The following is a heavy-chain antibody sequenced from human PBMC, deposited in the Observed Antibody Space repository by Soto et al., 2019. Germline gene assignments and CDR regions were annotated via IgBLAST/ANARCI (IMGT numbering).Heavy chain of an antibody. J-gene: IGHJ4*02. CDR3: ARDLEFRDGNISHLDY. CDR1: GGTFSSHV. CDR2: IMPIIGTA. Sequence: QVQLVQSGAEVKKPGSSVKVSCKASGGTFSSHVFNWVRQAPGQGLAWMGGIMPIIGTANYAQKFQGRVTITADESTSTADMELSSLRSEDTAVYYCARDLEFRDGNISHLDYWGQGTLVTVSS. D-gene: IGHD3-10*01. V-gene: IGHV1-69*01.